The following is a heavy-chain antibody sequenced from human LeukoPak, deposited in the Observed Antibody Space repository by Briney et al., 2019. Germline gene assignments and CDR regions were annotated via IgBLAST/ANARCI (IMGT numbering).Heavy chain of an antibody. D-gene: IGHD6-19*01. J-gene: IGHJ5*02. CDR3: ARPVSSGWRNWFDP. CDR1: GYTFTSYG. Sequence: ASVKVSCKPSGYTFTSYGIGWVRQAPGQGLEWMGWISAYNGNTNYAQKLQGRVTMTTDTSTSTAYMELRSLRSDDTAVYYCARPVSSGWRNWFDPWGQGTLVTVSS. CDR2: ISAYNGNT. V-gene: IGHV1-18*01.